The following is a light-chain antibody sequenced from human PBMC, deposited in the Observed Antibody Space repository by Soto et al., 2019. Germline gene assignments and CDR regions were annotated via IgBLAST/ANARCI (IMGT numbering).Light chain of an antibody. J-gene: IGKJ4*01. Sequence: DIQMTQSPSTLSASVGDRVTITGRASQSINRWLAWYQQKPGKAPNLLIYEASSLDSGVPSRFSGSGSGAEFTLTISSLQPDDFATYYCQQYESYPLTFGGGTRVEIK. V-gene: IGKV1-5*03. CDR2: EAS. CDR3: QQYESYPLT. CDR1: QSINRW.